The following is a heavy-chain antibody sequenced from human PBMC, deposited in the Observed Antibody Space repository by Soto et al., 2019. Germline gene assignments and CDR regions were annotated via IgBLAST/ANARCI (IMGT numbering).Heavy chain of an antibody. Sequence: SETLSLTCTVSGGSISSSPYYWGWIRQPPGKGLEWIESISYSGSTYYNPSLKSRLTISVDTSKTQFSLRLSSVTAADTAVYYFATSEYSRFNWFDPWGPGTLVTVFS. D-gene: IGHD6-6*01. CDR1: GGSISSSPYY. CDR2: ISYSGST. J-gene: IGHJ5*02. CDR3: ATSEYSRFNWFDP. V-gene: IGHV4-39*01.